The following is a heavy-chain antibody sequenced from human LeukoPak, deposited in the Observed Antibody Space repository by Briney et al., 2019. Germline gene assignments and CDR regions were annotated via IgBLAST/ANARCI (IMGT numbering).Heavy chain of an antibody. CDR3: ARHQAVAGTLYYYYGMDV. Sequence: PSDTLSLTCSVSGGYITSYYWSWIRQPPGKGLEWIGYVDHSGSTHYNPSLKSRDTISVDTSKNQFSLKLSSVTAAGTAVYYCARHQAVAGTLYYYYGMDVWGQGTTVTVSS. CDR1: GGYITSYY. D-gene: IGHD6-19*01. J-gene: IGHJ6*02. CDR2: VDHSGST. V-gene: IGHV4-59*08.